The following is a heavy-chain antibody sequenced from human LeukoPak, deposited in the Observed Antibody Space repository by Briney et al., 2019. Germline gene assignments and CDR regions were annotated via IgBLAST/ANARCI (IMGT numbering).Heavy chain of an antibody. V-gene: IGHV3-11*04. Sequence: GGSLRLSCAASGFTFSDYYMSWIRQAPGKGLEWVSYISNSGNTIYYADSVKGRFTISRDNAKNSLYLQMNRLRAEDTAVYYCARVDGTVDFDYWGQGTLVTVSS. D-gene: IGHD1/OR15-1a*01. CDR2: ISNSGNTI. CDR3: ARVDGTVDFDY. J-gene: IGHJ4*02. CDR1: GFTFSDYY.